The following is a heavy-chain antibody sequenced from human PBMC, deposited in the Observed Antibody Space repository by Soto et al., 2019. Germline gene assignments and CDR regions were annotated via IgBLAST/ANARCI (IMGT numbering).Heavy chain of an antibody. CDR2: IYASGST. CDR3: AVLGDFKSSNRGMDA. J-gene: IGHJ6*02. CDR1: SDFISSYS. D-gene: IGHD3-10*01. V-gene: IGHV4-4*07. Sequence: SETLSLTCTVSSDFISSYSWSWIRQSAGKGLEWIGRIYASGSTNYNPILKSRLTISVDTSKNQFSLKLSSVTAADTAVYYCAVLGDFKSSNRGMDALGQGTTVTVSS.